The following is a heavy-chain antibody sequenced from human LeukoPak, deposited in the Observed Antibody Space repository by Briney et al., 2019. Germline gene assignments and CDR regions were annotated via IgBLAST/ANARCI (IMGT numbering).Heavy chain of an antibody. CDR2: INPNSGGT. D-gene: IGHD2-2*01. J-gene: IGHJ4*02. CDR3: ARKLRSAAIGYCSSTSCYLNDY. CDR1: GYTFTGYY. Sequence: ASVKVSCKASGYTFTGYYMHWVRQAPGQGLEWMGWINPNSGGTNYAQKFQGRVTMTRDTSISTAYMELSRLRSDDTAVYYCARKLRSAAIGYCSSTSCYLNDYWGQGTLVTVSS. V-gene: IGHV1-2*02.